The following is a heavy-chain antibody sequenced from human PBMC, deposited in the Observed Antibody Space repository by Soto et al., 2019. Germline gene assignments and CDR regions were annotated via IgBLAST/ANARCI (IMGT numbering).Heavy chain of an antibody. D-gene: IGHD3-9*01. CDR3: ARGQYYDILTGYWTPLAYYFDY. Sequence: GSLRLSCAASGFTFSSYGMHWVRQAPGKGLEWVAVIWYDGSNKYYADSVKGRFTISRDNSKNTLYLQMNSLRAEDTAVYYCARGQYYDILTGYWTPLAYYFDYWGQGTLVTVSS. CDR2: IWYDGSNK. V-gene: IGHV3-33*01. J-gene: IGHJ4*02. CDR1: GFTFSSYG.